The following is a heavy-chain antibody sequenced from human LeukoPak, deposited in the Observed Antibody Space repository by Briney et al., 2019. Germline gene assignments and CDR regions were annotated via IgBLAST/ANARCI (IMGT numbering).Heavy chain of an antibody. CDR2: IYSGGNT. D-gene: IGHD6-19*01. V-gene: IGHV3-66*04. CDR3: ARHFSSGYSFDY. J-gene: IGHJ4*02. Sequence: GGSLRLSCAASGFTFSSNYMSWVRQAPGKGLEWVSVIYSGGNTYYADSVKGRFTISRDKSENTVYLQMNSLRAEDTAVYHCARHFSSGYSFDYWGQGTLVTVSS. CDR1: GFTFSSNY.